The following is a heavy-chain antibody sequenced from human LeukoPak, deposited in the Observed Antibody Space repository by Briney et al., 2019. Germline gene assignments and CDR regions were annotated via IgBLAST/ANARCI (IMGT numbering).Heavy chain of an antibody. Sequence: GGSLRLSCAASGFTFSSFGMHWVRQAPGMGLEWVALIRYDGSNKYYADSVKGRFTISRDNSKNTLYLQVNSLRAEDTAMYYCAKDLGYSYGSVDYWGQGALVTVSS. CDR2: IRYDGSNK. J-gene: IGHJ4*02. V-gene: IGHV3-30*02. CDR3: AKDLGYSYGSVDY. CDR1: GFTFSSFG. D-gene: IGHD5-18*01.